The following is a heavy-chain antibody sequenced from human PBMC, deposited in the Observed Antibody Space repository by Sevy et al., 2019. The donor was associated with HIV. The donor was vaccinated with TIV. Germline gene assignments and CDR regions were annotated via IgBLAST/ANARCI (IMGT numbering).Heavy chain of an antibody. CDR1: GFTFSGHG. CDR3: AKDQGAAKYYYDSSGYWDY. J-gene: IGHJ4*02. D-gene: IGHD3-22*01. Sequence: GGSLRLSCAASGFTFSGHGMHWVRQAPGKGLEWVALISYDGSDKYYADSVKGRFTISRDNSKNTLYLQMNSLRAEDTAVYYCAKDQGAAKYYYDSSGYWDYWGQRTLVTVSS. V-gene: IGHV3-30*18. CDR2: ISYDGSDK.